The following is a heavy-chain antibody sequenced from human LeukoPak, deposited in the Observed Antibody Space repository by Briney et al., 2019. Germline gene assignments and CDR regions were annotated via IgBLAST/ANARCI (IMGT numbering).Heavy chain of an antibody. Sequence: GGSLRLSCVASGFTFSSHAMYWVRQAPGKGLEWVSAISGSGGSTYYADSVKGRFTISRDNSKNTLYLQMNSLRAEDTAVYYCAKDRFGYGSGSYYDYWGQGTLVTVSS. CDR2: ISGSGGST. D-gene: IGHD3-10*01. J-gene: IGHJ4*02. CDR1: GFTFSSHA. CDR3: AKDRFGYGSGSYYDY. V-gene: IGHV3-23*01.